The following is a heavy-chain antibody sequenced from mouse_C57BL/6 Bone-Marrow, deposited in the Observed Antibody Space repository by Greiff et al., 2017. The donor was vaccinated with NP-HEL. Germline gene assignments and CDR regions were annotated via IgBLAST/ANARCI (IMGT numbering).Heavy chain of an antibody. CDR2: IYPRSGNT. CDR1: GYTFTSYG. J-gene: IGHJ3*01. D-gene: IGHD1-1*01. V-gene: IGHV1-81*01. Sequence: QVQLQQSGAELARPGASVKLSCKASGYTFTSYGISWVKQRTGQGLEWIGEIYPRSGNTYYNEKFKGKATLTADKSSSTAYMELRSLTSEDSAVYFCARPTTVVPFAYWGQGTLVTVSA. CDR3: ARPTTVVPFAY.